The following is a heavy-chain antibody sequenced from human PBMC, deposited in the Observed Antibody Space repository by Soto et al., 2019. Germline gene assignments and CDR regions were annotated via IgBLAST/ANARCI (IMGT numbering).Heavy chain of an antibody. J-gene: IGHJ5*01. V-gene: IGHV4-30-4*01. Sequence: PSETLSLTCSVSGDSISNLDYFWAWIRQPPGQALEYIGYIYKSATTYYNPSFESRVAISVDTSKSQFSLNVTSVTAADTAVYFCARGRYCLSGRCFPKLFDSWGQGAPVTVSS. D-gene: IGHD2-15*01. CDR2: IYKSATT. CDR1: GDSISNLDYF. CDR3: ARGRYCLSGRCFPKLFDS.